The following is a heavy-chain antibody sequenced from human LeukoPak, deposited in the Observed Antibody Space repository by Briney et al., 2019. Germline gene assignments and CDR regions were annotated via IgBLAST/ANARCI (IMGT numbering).Heavy chain of an antibody. V-gene: IGHV1-69*13. J-gene: IGHJ4*02. CDR3: ASLRTFRAYSGSYYVDY. CDR2: IIPIFGTA. Sequence: SVTVSFTASGGTFSSYAISWVRQAPGQGLEWMGGIIPIFGTANYAQKFQGRVTITADESTSTAYMELSSLRSEDTAVYYCASLRTFRAYSGSYYVDYWGQGTLVTVSS. CDR1: GGTFSSYA. D-gene: IGHD1-26*01.